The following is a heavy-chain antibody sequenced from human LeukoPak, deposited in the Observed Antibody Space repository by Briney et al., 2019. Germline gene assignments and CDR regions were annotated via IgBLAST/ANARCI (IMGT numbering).Heavy chain of an antibody. J-gene: IGHJ4*02. CDR1: GDSISHYY. CDR3: ARGSSAPRWFPFDY. CDR2: IFYSGST. Sequence: SETLSLTCTVSGDSISHYYWSWIRQPPGKGLEWVGYIFYSGSTNYNPSLKSRVIISVDTSRNQFSLKLNSLTAADTAVYYCARGSSAPRWFPFDYWGQGTLVTVSS. D-gene: IGHD4-23*01. V-gene: IGHV4-59*01.